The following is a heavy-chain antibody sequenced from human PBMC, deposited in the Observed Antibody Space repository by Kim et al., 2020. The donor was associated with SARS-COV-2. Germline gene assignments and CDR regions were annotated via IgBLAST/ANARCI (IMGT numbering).Heavy chain of an antibody. Sequence: SETLSLTCTVSGGSISSYYWSWIRQPPGKGLEWIGYIYYSGSTNYNPSLKSRVTISVDTSKNQFSLKLSSVTAADTAVYYCARHSMVRGVIGFDYWGQGT. CDR1: GGSISSYY. J-gene: IGHJ4*02. CDR2: IYYSGST. V-gene: IGHV4-59*08. D-gene: IGHD3-10*01. CDR3: ARHSMVRGVIGFDY.